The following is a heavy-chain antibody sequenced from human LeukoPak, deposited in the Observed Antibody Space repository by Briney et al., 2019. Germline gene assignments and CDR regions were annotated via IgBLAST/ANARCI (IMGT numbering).Heavy chain of an antibody. J-gene: IGHJ6*02. CDR3: ARGYYYDSSGYQYYYGMDV. CDR2: ISAYNGNT. V-gene: IGHV1-18*01. CDR1: GYTFTSYG. D-gene: IGHD3-22*01. Sequence: PGASVKVSCKATGYTFTSYGISWVRQAPGQGLEWMGWISAYNGNTNYAQKLQGRVTMTTDTSTSTPYTELRSLRSDDTAVYYCARGYYYDSSGYQYYYGMDVWGQGTTVTVSS.